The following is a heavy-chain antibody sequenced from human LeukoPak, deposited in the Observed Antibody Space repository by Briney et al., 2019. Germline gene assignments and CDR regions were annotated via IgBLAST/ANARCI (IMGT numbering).Heavy chain of an antibody. J-gene: IGHJ6*03. V-gene: IGHV3-48*04. CDR1: GFPFNTYS. CDR2: ISSSGSTI. Sequence: GGSLRLSCEASGFPFNTYSMNWVCQAPGKGLEWVSYISSSGSTIYYADSVKGRFTISRDNAKNSLYLQMNSLRAEDTAVYYCARGGQVHCTNGVCYEIAYYYYMDVWGKGTTVTVSS. D-gene: IGHD2-8*01. CDR3: ARGGQVHCTNGVCYEIAYYYYMDV.